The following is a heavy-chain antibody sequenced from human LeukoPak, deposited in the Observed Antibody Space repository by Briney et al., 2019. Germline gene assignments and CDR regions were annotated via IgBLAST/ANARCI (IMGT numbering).Heavy chain of an antibody. CDR1: GYTLTNHY. J-gene: IGHJ4*02. CDR2: IYPSGGST. V-gene: IGHV1-46*01. CDR3: ARYHYGSGNYRKFDY. D-gene: IGHD3-10*01. Sequence: GASVKVSCKASGYTLTNHYMHWVRQAPGQGLEWIGQIYPSGGSTTYARKFQGRVTMTRDTSTSTVYMELSSLEPEDTAVYYCARYHYGSGNYRKFDYWGQGTLVTVSS.